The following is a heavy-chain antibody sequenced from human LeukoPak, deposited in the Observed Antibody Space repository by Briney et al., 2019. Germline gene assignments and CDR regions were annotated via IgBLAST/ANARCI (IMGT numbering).Heavy chain of an antibody. CDR3: ARLRERYSSGSLDY. Sequence: ASVKVSCKASGYTFTSYGISWVRQAPGQGLEWMGWISAYNGNTNYAQKLQGRVTMTTDTSTSTAYMELRSLRSDDTAVYYCARLRERYSSGSLDYWGQGTLVTVSP. J-gene: IGHJ4*02. V-gene: IGHV1-18*01. CDR1: GYTFTSYG. D-gene: IGHD6-19*01. CDR2: ISAYNGNT.